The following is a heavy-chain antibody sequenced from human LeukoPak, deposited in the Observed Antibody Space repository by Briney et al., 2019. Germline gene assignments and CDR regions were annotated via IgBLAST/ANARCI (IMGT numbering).Heavy chain of an antibody. V-gene: IGHV3-30*04. D-gene: IGHD4-11*01. Sequence: GGSLRLSCAASGFTFSSYAMHWVRQAPGKGLEWVAVISYDGSNKYYADSVKGRFTISRDNSKNTLYLQMNSLRAEDTAVYYCARRSKIGAFDIWGQGTMVTVSS. CDR2: ISYDGSNK. CDR3: ARRSKIGAFDI. J-gene: IGHJ3*02. CDR1: GFTFSSYA.